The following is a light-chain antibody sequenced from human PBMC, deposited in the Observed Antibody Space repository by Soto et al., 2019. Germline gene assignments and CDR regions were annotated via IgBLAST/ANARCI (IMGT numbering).Light chain of an antibody. Sequence: QSVLTQPPSVSGAPGQRVTISFTGSSSNIGAGYDVHWYQQLPGKAPKLLIYGNDNRPSGVPERFSGSKSGTSASLAITGLRADDEADYYCQSYGSSPSANFVFGTGTKVTVL. CDR2: GND. V-gene: IGLV1-40*01. CDR3: QSYGSSPSANFV. CDR1: SSNIGAGYD. J-gene: IGLJ1*01.